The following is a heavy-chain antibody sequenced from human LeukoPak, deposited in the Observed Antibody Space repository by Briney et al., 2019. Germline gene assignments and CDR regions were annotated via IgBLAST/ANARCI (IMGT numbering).Heavy chain of an antibody. CDR2: IYYSGST. J-gene: IGHJ4*02. CDR1: GGSISSYY. Sequence: SETLSLTCTVSGGSISSYYWSWIRQPPGKGLEWIGYIYYSGSTNYNPSLKSRVTISVDTSKNQFSLKLSSVTAADTAVYYCARGRYCSGGSCSPHYYFDYWGQGTLVTVSS. V-gene: IGHV4-59*01. D-gene: IGHD2-15*01. CDR3: ARGRYCSGGSCSPHYYFDY.